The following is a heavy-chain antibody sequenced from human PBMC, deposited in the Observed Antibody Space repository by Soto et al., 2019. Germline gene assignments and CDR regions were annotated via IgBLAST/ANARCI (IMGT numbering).Heavy chain of an antibody. Sequence: QVQLVESGGGVVQPGRSLRLSCAASGFAFSSYAMHCVRQAPGKGLEWVADISYDGSNKYYADSVKGRFTISRDNSKNTLYLQMNSLRAEDTAVYYCARDLSGSGDWGQGTLVTVSS. CDR3: ARDLSGSGD. CDR2: ISYDGSNK. V-gene: IGHV3-30-3*01. CDR1: GFAFSSYA. J-gene: IGHJ4*02. D-gene: IGHD3-10*01.